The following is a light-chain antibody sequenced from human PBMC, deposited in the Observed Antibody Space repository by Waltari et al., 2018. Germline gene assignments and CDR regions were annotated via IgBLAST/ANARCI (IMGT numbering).Light chain of an antibody. CDR3: QQYYNTPLT. Sequence: DIVMTQSPASLAVSLGERATINCQSSESVLYSRNNKDHLAWYQQKPGQRPKLLIYWASTRESGVPDRFSGSGSETEFTLTINSLQAEDVAVYYCQQYYNTPLTFGGGTKVEIK. CDR1: ESVLYSRNNKDH. V-gene: IGKV4-1*01. CDR2: WAS. J-gene: IGKJ4*01.